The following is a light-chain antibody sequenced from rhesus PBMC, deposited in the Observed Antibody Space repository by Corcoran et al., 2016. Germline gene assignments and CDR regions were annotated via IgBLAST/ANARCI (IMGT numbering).Light chain of an antibody. CDR3: RQGESNPWT. V-gene: IGKV1-32*04. J-gene: IGKJ1*01. CDR1: QGISSY. CDR2: YGH. Sequence: DIQMSQSPSSLSASIGDRVTITCRASQGISSYLNWYQQTPGKAPKLLIYYGHSLASGPPTWFSGCGSGTEFSLTISSLQPEDFATYYSRQGESNPWTFGQGTKVEIK.